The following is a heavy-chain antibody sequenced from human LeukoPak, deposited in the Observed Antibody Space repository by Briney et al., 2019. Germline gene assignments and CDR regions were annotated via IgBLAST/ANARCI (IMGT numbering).Heavy chain of an antibody. CDR2: IYYSGST. D-gene: IGHD2-2*01. CDR3: ARSSLGYCSSTSCFFDY. CDR1: GGSISSYY. Sequence: SETLSLTCTVSGGSISSYYWSWIRQPPGKGLEWIGYIYYSGSTNYNPSLKSRVTISVDTSKNQFSLKLSSVTAADTAVYYCARSSLGYCSSTSCFFDYWGQGTLVTVSS. V-gene: IGHV4-59*01. J-gene: IGHJ4*02.